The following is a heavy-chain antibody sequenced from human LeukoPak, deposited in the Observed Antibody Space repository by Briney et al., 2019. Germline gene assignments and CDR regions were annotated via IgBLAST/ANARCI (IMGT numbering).Heavy chain of an antibody. CDR3: AKDRVKYYYDSSGWDDAFDI. Sequence: GGSLRLSCAASGFTFSNYVMSWVRQAPGKGLEWVSTINGSGSSTYSADSVKGRFTISRDNSKNTLSLQMNSLRAEDTAVYYCAKDRVKYYYDSSGWDDAFDIWGQGTMVTVSS. CDR2: INGSGSST. J-gene: IGHJ3*02. V-gene: IGHV3-23*01. CDR1: GFTFSNYV. D-gene: IGHD3-22*01.